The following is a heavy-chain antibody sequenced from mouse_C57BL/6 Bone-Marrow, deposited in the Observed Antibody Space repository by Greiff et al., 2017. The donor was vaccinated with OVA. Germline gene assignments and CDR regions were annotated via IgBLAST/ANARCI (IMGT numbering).Heavy chain of an antibody. CDR2: IDPSDSYT. D-gene: IGHD1-1*01. CDR1: GYTFTSYW. J-gene: IGHJ2*01. Sequence: QVQLQQPGAELVKPGASVKLSCKASGYTFTSYWMQWVKQRPGQGLEWIGEIDPSDSYTNYNQKFKGKATLTVDTSSITAYMQLISLTSEDSAVYYCARELLRYWGQGTTLTVSS. V-gene: IGHV1-50*01. CDR3: ARELLRY.